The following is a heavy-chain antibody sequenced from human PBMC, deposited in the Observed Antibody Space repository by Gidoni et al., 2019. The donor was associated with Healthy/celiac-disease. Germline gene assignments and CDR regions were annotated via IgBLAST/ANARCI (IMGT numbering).Heavy chain of an antibody. CDR3: ASHSSGYYVTPGHWYFDL. Sequence: QVQLVQSGAEVKKLGSSVKFSAKASGGTFRSYAISWVRQAPGQGLEWMGGIIPIFGTANYAQKFQGRVTITADESTSTAYMELSSLRSEDTAVYYCASHSSGYYVTPGHWYFDLWGRGTLVTVSS. CDR2: IIPIFGTA. J-gene: IGHJ2*01. V-gene: IGHV1-69*12. D-gene: IGHD3-22*01. CDR1: GGTFRSYA.